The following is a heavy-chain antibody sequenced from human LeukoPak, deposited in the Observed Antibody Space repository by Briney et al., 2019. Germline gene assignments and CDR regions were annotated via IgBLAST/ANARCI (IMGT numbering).Heavy chain of an antibody. V-gene: IGHV1-69*04. CDR2: IIPILGIA. D-gene: IGHD3-22*01. CDR3: ARDANGYSPFDY. CDR1: GGTFSSYA. Sequence: SVKVSCKASGGTFSSYAISWVRQAPGQGLEWMGRIIPILGIANYAQKFQGGVTITADKSTSTAYMELSSLRSEDTAVYYCARDANGYSPFDYWGQGTLVTVSS. J-gene: IGHJ4*02.